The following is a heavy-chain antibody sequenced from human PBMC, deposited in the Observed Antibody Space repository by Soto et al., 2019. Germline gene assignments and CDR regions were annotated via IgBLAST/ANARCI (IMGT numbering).Heavy chain of an antibody. CDR3: ARRGIPDYDILTGYYLSWFDP. CDR2: IYPGDSDT. D-gene: IGHD3-9*01. V-gene: IGHV5-51*01. CDR1: GYSFTSYW. J-gene: IGHJ5*02. Sequence: GESLKISCKGSGYSFTSYWIGWVCQMPGKGLEWMGIIYPGDSDTRYSPSFQGQVTISADKSISTAYLQWSSLKASDTAMYYCARRGIPDYDILTGYYLSWFDPWGQGTLVTVSS.